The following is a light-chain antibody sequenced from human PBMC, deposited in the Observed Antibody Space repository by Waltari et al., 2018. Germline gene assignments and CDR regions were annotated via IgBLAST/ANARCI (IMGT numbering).Light chain of an antibody. CDR3: YSTDSSGNHYV. J-gene: IGLJ1*01. V-gene: IGLV3-10*01. CDR1: ALPKKS. CDR2: EDS. Sequence: SYELTQPPSVSVSPGQTARITCSGDALPKKSAYWYQQKSGQAPVLVIYEDSKRPSGIPERFSGSSSGTMATLTISGAQVEDEADYYCYSTDSSGNHYVFGIGTKVTVL.